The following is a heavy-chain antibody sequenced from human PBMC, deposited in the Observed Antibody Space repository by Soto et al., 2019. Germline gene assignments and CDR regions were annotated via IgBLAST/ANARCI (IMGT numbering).Heavy chain of an antibody. CDR1: GGSISSSSYY. CDR2: IYYSGST. V-gene: IGHV4-39*01. Sequence: SETLSLTCTVSGGSISSSSYYWGWIRQPPGKGLEWIGGIYYSGSTYYNPSLKSRVTISVDTSKNQFSLKLSSVTAADTAVYYCASITIFGVVILPRYYYYGMDVWGQGTTVTVSS. CDR3: ASITIFGVVILPRYYYYGMDV. J-gene: IGHJ6*02. D-gene: IGHD3-3*01.